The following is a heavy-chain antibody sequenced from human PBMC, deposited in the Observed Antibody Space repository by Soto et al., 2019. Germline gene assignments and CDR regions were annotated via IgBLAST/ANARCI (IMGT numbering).Heavy chain of an antibody. Sequence: ASVKVSCKTSGYTFTSYAMHWVRQAPGQRLEWMGWINAGNGNTKYSQKFQGRVTITRDTSASTAYMELSSLRSEDTAVYYCARGSGYYYWDDYWGQGTLVTVSS. J-gene: IGHJ4*02. V-gene: IGHV1-3*01. D-gene: IGHD3-22*01. CDR3: ARGSGYYYWDDY. CDR2: INAGNGNT. CDR1: GYTFTSYA.